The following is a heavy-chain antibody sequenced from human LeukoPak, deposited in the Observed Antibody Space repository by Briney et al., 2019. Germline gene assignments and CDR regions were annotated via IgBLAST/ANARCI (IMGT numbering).Heavy chain of an antibody. D-gene: IGHD6-13*01. V-gene: IGHV4-4*07. CDR1: GGSISSYY. J-gene: IGHJ3*02. Sequence: SETLSLTCTVSGGSISSYYWSWIRQPAGKGLEWIGRIYTSGSTNYNPSLKSRVTMSVDTSKNQFSLKLSSVTAADTAVYYCARWSIAAAGIGVEAFDIWGQGTMVTVSS. CDR2: IYTSGST. CDR3: ARWSIAAAGIGVEAFDI.